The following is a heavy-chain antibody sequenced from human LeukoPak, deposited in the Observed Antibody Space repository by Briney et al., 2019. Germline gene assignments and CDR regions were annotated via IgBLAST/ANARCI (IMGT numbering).Heavy chain of an antibody. CDR1: GGSISSYY. D-gene: IGHD3-3*01. Sequence: SETLSLTCTVSGGSISSYYWSWIRQPPGKGLEWIGYIYYSGSTNYNPSLKSRVTISVDTSKNQFSLRLSSVTAADTAVYYCASYKKSRYYDFWSGRAYYYYYMDVWGKGTTVTISS. CDR3: ASYKKSRYYDFWSGRAYYYYYMDV. CDR2: IYYSGST. V-gene: IGHV4-59*12. J-gene: IGHJ6*03.